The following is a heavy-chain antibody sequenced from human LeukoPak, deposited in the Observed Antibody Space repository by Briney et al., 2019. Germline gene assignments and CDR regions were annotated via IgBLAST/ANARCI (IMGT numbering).Heavy chain of an antibody. Sequence: PGKSLRLSCAASGLTVSIYTMHWVRQASGKGLEWVALISYDGTNKYYADSVKGRFTISRDNAKNSLYLQMDSLRPEDTAVYYCARSVGPDGYWGQGTLVTVSS. CDR3: ARSVGPDGY. J-gene: IGHJ4*02. D-gene: IGHD1-26*01. CDR2: ISYDGTNK. V-gene: IGHV3-30*07. CDR1: GLTVSIYT.